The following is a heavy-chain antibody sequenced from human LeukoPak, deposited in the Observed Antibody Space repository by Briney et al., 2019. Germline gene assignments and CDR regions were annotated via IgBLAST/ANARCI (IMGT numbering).Heavy chain of an antibody. V-gene: IGHV1-69*06. CDR2: IIPIFGTA. J-gene: IGHJ4*02. Sequence: SVKVSCKASGGTFSSYAISWVRQAPGQGLEWMGRIIPIFGTANYAQKFQGRVTITADKSTSTAYMEPSSLRSEDTAVYYCARGYGDYEGGGYWGQGTLVTVSS. CDR1: GGTFSSYA. D-gene: IGHD4-17*01. CDR3: ARGYGDYEGGGY.